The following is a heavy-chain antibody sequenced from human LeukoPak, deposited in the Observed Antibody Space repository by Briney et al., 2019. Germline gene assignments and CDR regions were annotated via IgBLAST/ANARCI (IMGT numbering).Heavy chain of an antibody. D-gene: IGHD5-12*01. CDR1: GASVSSGSYD. CDR3: ARERGGYSCSPYYFDY. J-gene: IGHJ4*02. V-gene: IGHV4-61*01. CDR2: IYYSGST. Sequence: SETLSLTCTVSGASVSSGSYDWGRIRQPPGKGLEWIGYIYYSGSTNYNPSLKSRVTISVDTSKNQFSLKLSSVTAADTAVYYCARERGGYSCSPYYFDYWGQGTLVTVSS.